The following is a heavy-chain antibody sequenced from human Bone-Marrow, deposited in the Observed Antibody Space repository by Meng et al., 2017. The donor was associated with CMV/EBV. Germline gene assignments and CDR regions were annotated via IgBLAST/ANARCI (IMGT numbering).Heavy chain of an antibody. J-gene: IGHJ4*02. D-gene: IGHD2-2*01. CDR3: ARVYPIDY. V-gene: IGHV4-34*01. CDR2: IYHSGST. Sequence: SQTLSLTCAVYGGSFSGYYWSWIRQPPGKGLEWIGSIYHSGSTYYNPSLKSRVTISVDTSKNQFSLKLSFVTAADTAVYYCARVYPIDYWGQGTLVAVSS. CDR1: GGSFSGYY.